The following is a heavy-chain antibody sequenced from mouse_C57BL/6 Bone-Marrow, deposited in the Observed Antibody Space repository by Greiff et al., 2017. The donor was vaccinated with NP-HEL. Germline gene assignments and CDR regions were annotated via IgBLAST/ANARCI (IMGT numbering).Heavy chain of an antibody. CDR1: GYAFSSSW. CDR3: ARDTTVDY. V-gene: IGHV1-82*01. J-gene: IGHJ2*01. CDR2: IYPGDGDT. D-gene: IGHD1-1*01. Sequence: LVKPGASVKISCKASGYAFSSSWMNWVKQRPGKGLEWLGRIYPGDGDTNYNGKFKGKATLTADKSSSTAYMQLSSLTSEDSAVYFCARDTTVDYWGQGTTLTVSS.